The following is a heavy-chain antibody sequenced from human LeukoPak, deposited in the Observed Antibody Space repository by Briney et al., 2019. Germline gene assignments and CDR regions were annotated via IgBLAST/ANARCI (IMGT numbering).Heavy chain of an antibody. CDR1: GGSTSSYY. D-gene: IGHD1-1*01. J-gene: IGHJ4*02. V-gene: IGHV4-59*08. CDR2: IYYSGST. CDR3: ARHNFSRLGYFDY. Sequence: SETLSLTCTVSGGSTSSYYWSWIRQPPGKGVEWIGYIYYSGSTNYNPSLKSRVTISVDTSKKQFSLKLSPVTAADTAVYYCARHNFSRLGYFDYWGQGTLVTVYS.